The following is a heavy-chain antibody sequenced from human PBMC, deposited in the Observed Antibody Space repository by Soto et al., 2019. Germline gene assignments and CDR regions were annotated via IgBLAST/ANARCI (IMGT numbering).Heavy chain of an antibody. CDR2: TYPSDSDT. D-gene: IGHD3-3*01. V-gene: IGHV5-51*01. Sequence: RGESVKISCKGSGYNFAVYWIAWVRQMPGKGLELMGITYPSDSDTRYRPSFQGQVTISADKSISSAYLQWSSLRASDTAMYYCARGGVSTRTFDYWGQGTPVTVSS. J-gene: IGHJ4*02. CDR3: ARGGVSTRTFDY. CDR1: GYNFAVYW.